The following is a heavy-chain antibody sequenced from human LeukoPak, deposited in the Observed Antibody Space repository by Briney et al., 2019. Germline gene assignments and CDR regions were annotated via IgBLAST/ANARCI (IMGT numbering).Heavy chain of an antibody. Sequence: GGSLRLSCAASGFRFHEYGMHWVRQAPGRGLEWVALISYDAAQKYYGTFVRGRFSISRDNSNNRLFLHLDSLRPEDTAVYYCVKERGFGDGYNYMDVWGKGTTVTVSS. D-gene: IGHD2-21*01. CDR3: VKERGFGDGYNYMDV. CDR2: ISYDAAQK. CDR1: GFRFHEYG. J-gene: IGHJ6*03. V-gene: IGHV3-30*18.